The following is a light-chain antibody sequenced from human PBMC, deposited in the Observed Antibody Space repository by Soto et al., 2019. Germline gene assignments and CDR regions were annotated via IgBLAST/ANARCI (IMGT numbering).Light chain of an antibody. CDR1: SSNIGAGYD. Sequence: QSVLTQPPSVSGDPGQRVTISCTGSSSNIGAGYDVHWYQQLPGTAPKLLIYGNSNRPSGVPDRFSGSKSGTSASLAITGLQAEDEADYYCQSADSSLNVFGTGTKLTVL. CDR3: QSADSSLNV. J-gene: IGLJ1*01. V-gene: IGLV1-40*01. CDR2: GNS.